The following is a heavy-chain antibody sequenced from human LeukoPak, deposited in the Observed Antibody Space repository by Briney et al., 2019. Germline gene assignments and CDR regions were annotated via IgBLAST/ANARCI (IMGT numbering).Heavy chain of an antibody. CDR1: GFTFSSYA. CDR2: ISGSGGST. Sequence: TGGPLRLSCAASGFTFSSYAMSWVRQAPGKGLEWVSAISGSGGSTYYADSVKGRFTISRDNSKNTLYLQMNNLRAEDTAVYYCAKDRNDYGGNSPYFDYWGQGTLVTVSS. V-gene: IGHV3-23*01. J-gene: IGHJ4*02. CDR3: AKDRNDYGGNSPYFDY. D-gene: IGHD4-23*01.